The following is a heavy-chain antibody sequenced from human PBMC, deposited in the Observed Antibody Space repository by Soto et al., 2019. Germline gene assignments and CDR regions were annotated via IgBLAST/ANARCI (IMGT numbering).Heavy chain of an antibody. D-gene: IGHD2-21*02. CDR2: ISGSGTPI. CDR1: WFKFSDYY. J-gene: IGHJ3*02. CDR3: ARVVVVTALHDAFDI. Sequence: GGSPRLSRAAPWFKFSDYYMGWVPQAPWKGLVWVSYISGSGTPIFSADSLQGRFTISRDNAKKSLYLQMNSLRAEDTAVYYCARVVVVTALHDAFDIWGQGTMVTVS. V-gene: IGHV3-11*01.